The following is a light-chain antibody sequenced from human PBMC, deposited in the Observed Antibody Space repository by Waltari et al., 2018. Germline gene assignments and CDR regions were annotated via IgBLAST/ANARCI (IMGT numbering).Light chain of an antibody. V-gene: IGKV1-5*03. CDR3: QQYSAYSWT. Sequence: DIQMTQSPSTLSASVGDRVTITCRASQSISSWLAWYQQKPGKVPKLLIYRASTLESGVPSRFSGSGSGTDFTLTISSLQPDDSATYYCQQYSAYSWTFGQGTKVEIK. J-gene: IGKJ1*01. CDR1: QSISSW. CDR2: RAS.